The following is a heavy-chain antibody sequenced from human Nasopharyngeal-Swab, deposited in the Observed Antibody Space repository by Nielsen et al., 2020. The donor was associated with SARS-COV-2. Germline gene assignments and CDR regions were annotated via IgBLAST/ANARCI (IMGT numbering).Heavy chain of an antibody. V-gene: IGHV1-18*01. Sequence: WVRQAPGQGLEWMGWISAYNGNTNYAQKLQGRATMTTDTSTSTAYMELRSLRSDDTAVYYCARDGYSSSSVYYYYYYGMDVWGQGTTVTVSS. D-gene: IGHD6-6*01. J-gene: IGHJ6*02. CDR3: ARDGYSSSSVYYYYYYGMDV. CDR2: ISAYNGNT.